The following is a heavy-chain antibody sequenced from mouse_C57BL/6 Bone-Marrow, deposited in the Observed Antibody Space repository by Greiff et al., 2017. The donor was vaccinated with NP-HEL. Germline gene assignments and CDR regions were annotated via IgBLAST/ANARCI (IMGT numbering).Heavy chain of an antibody. CDR2: IDPNSGGT. CDR3: ARVYYSNHYYAMDY. J-gene: IGHJ4*01. Sequence: VQRVESGAELVKPGASVKLSCKASGYTFTSYWMHWVKQRPGRGLEWIGRIDPNSGGTKYNEKFKSKATLTVDKPSSTAYMQLSSLTSEDSAVYYCARVYYSNHYYAMDYWGQGTSVTVSS. D-gene: IGHD2-5*01. V-gene: IGHV1-72*01. CDR1: GYTFTSYW.